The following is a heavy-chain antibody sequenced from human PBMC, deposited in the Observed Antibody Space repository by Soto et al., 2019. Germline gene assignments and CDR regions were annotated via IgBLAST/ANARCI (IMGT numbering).Heavy chain of an antibody. CDR2: MSYDGTTK. CDR3: AREVLWSRYFDY. Sequence: QVQLVESGGGVVQPGRSLRLSCAASRFIFSNYVMYWVRQAPGKGLEWVAFMSYDGTTKYYADSVKGRFTISRDNSKNTLYLQMNNLRPEDTGVYYCAREVLWSRYFDYWGQGTLVTVSS. D-gene: IGHD2-21*01. V-gene: IGHV3-30-3*01. J-gene: IGHJ4*02. CDR1: RFIFSNYV.